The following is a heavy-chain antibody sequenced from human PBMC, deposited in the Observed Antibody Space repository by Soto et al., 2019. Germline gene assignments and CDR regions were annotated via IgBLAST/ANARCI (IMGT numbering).Heavy chain of an antibody. CDR2: ISGSGGST. D-gene: IGHD2-2*01. V-gene: IGHV3-23*01. Sequence: GGSLRLSCAASGFTFSSYAMSWVRQAPGKGLEWVSAISGSGGSTYYADSVKGRFTISRDNSKNTLYLQMNSLRAEDTAVYYCAKTGSSTSTFYYDYYMDVWGKGTTVTVSS. CDR1: GFTFSSYA. CDR3: AKTGSSTSTFYYDYYMDV. J-gene: IGHJ6*03.